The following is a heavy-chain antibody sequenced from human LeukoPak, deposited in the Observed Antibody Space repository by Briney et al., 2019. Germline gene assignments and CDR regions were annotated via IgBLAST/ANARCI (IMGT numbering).Heavy chain of an antibody. CDR1: GGSINSNNW. Sequence: PSETLSLTCAVSGGSINSNNWWSWVRQPPEKGLEWIGEIFHSGGTNYNPSLKSRVTISVDKPKNQFSLKLSSVTAADTAVYYCARDPEDYDAFDIWGQGTMVTVSS. J-gene: IGHJ3*02. D-gene: IGHD2-15*01. CDR2: IFHSGGT. CDR3: ARDPEDYDAFDI. V-gene: IGHV4-4*02.